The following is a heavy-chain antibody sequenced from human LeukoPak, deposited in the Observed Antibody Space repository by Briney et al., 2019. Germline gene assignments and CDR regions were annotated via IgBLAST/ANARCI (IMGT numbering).Heavy chain of an antibody. CDR3: ARGYYDSSGYYLYYYYGMDV. J-gene: IGHJ6*02. CDR1: GFTFSSYA. V-gene: IGHV3-30-3*01. D-gene: IGHD3-22*01. CDR2: ISYDGSNK. Sequence: PGGSLRLSCAASGFTFSSYAMHWVRQAPGKGLEWVAVISYDGSNKYYADSVKGRFTISRDNSKNTLYLQMNSLRAEDTAVYYCARGYYDSSGYYLYYYYGMDVWGQGTTVTVSS.